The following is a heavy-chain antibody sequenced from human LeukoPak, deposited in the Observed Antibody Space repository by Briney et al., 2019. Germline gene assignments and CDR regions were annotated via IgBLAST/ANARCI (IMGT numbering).Heavy chain of an antibody. Sequence: PSETLSLTCTVSGGSISSSSYYWGWIRQPPGKGLEWIGSIYYSGSTYYNPSLKSRVTISVDTSKNQFSLKLSSVTAADTAVYYCARDFMDSQASDYWGQGTLATVSS. V-gene: IGHV4-39*02. CDR3: ARDFMDSQASDY. J-gene: IGHJ4*02. CDR1: GGSISSSSYY. CDR2: IYYSGST. D-gene: IGHD3/OR15-3a*01.